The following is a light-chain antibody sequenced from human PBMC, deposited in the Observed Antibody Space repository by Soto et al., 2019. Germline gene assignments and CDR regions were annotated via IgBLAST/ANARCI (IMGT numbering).Light chain of an antibody. CDR1: QSISSY. CDR3: QQSYTTPWT. V-gene: IGKV1-39*01. Sequence: DIQMTQSPSSLSASVGDGVTITCRASQSISSYLNWYQQKPGKAPKLLIYAASSLQSGVPSRFSGSGTGTDFTLTISSLQPEDFATYYCQQSYTTPWTFGQGTEVDIK. J-gene: IGKJ1*01. CDR2: AAS.